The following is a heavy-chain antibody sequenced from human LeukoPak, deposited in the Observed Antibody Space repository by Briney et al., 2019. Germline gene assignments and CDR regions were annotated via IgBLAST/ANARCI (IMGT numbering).Heavy chain of an antibody. CDR1: GFTFSSYW. Sequence: GGSLRLSCAACGFTFSSYWMSWVRQAQGKGLEWVANIKQDGSEKYYVDSVKGRFTISRDNAKNSLYLQMNSLRAEDTAVYYCARSLWFGELFGYWGQGTLVTVSS. V-gene: IGHV3-7*01. CDR2: IKQDGSEK. D-gene: IGHD3-10*01. CDR3: ARSLWFGELFGY. J-gene: IGHJ4*02.